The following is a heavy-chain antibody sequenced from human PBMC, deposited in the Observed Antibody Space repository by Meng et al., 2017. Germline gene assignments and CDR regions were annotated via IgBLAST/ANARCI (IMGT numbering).Heavy chain of an antibody. CDR1: GGSISSYY. V-gene: IGHV4-59*01. J-gene: IGHJ4*02. D-gene: IGHD2/OR15-2a*01. Sequence: SETLSPTCTVSGGSISSYYWSWIRQPPGKGLEWIGYIYYSGSTNYNPSLKSRVTISVDTSKNQFSLKLSSVTAADTAVYYCARDFYTFGLDYWGQGTLVTVSS. CDR2: IYYSGST. CDR3: ARDFYTFGLDY.